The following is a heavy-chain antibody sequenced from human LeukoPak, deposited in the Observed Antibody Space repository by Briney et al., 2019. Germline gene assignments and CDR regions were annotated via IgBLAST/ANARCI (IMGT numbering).Heavy chain of an antibody. CDR2: ISSSSSYI. CDR1: GFTFSSYS. Sequence: GGSLRLSCAASGFTFSSYSMNWVRQAPGKGLEWVSSISSSSSYIYYADSVKGRFTISRDNAKNSLYLQMNSLRAEDTAVYYCAILHQSDAFDIWGQGAMVTVSS. CDR3: AILHQSDAFDI. J-gene: IGHJ3*02. V-gene: IGHV3-21*01.